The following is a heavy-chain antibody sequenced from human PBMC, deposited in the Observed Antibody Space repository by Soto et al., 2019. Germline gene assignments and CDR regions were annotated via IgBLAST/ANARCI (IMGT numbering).Heavy chain of an antibody. V-gene: IGHV4-59*01. CDR1: GGSISSYY. Sequence: SETLSLTCTVSGGSISSYYWSWIRQPPGKGLEWIGYIYYSGSTNYNPSLKSRVTISVDTSKNQFSLKLSSVTAADTAVYYCARGADSSGYYTSKLYYFDYRGQGTLVTVSS. D-gene: IGHD3-22*01. CDR3: ARGADSSGYYTSKLYYFDY. J-gene: IGHJ4*02. CDR2: IYYSGST.